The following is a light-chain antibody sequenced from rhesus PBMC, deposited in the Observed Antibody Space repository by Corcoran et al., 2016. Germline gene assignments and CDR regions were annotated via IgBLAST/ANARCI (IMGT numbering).Light chain of an antibody. Sequence: DIQMSQSPSSLSASVGDRVTITCRASQGISSYLNWYQQKPGKAPKHLIYCANSLASGVPSRFSGSGSGTDFTLTISSLQPEDFATYYCQQGNSNPLTFGGGTKVELK. V-gene: IGKV1-32*02. CDR1: QGISSY. J-gene: IGKJ4*01. CDR2: CAN. CDR3: QQGNSNPLT.